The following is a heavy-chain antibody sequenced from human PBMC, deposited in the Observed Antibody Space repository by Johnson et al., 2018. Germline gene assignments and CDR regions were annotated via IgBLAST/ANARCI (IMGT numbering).Heavy chain of an antibody. D-gene: IGHD3-22*01. Sequence: VQLVQSGGGLVQPGGSLRLSCTASGFTFSTYSMNWVRQAPGKGLEWVSYISNSGSIIHYADSVKGRFTISRDNAKNSLYLQMNSLRAEETAVYYCARDFFSCGSILADALDIWGQGTMVAVSS. V-gene: IGHV3-48*01. CDR2: ISNSGSII. CDR3: ARDFFSCGSILADALDI. J-gene: IGHJ3*02. CDR1: GFTFSTYS.